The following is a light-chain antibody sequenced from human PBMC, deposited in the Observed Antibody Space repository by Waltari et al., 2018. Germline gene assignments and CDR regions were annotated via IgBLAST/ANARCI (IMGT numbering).Light chain of an antibody. V-gene: IGKV2D-29*01. Sequence: NVVTQTPLSLSVTPGQAASISCKSSLGRLHTDGDTSSSWYLQRADQPPRPLRYEVSKPLSGVPARFIRCGSGTEFSLTISRVEAEDVGFYYCVQRLQVPSFGGGTRLE. CDR3: VQRLQVPS. J-gene: IGKJ4*02. CDR2: EVS. CDR1: LGRLHTDGDTS.